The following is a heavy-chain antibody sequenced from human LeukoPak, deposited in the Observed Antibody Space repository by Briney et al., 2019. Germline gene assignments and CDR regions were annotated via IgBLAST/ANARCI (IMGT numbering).Heavy chain of an antibody. Sequence: ASVKVSCKASGYTFTSYYMHWARQAPGQGLEWMGIINPSGGSTSYAQRFQGRATMTRDTSTSTVYMELSSLRSEDTAVYYCARAMADDAFDIWGQGTMVTVSS. V-gene: IGHV1-46*01. CDR3: ARAMADDAFDI. CDR2: INPSGGST. J-gene: IGHJ3*02. D-gene: IGHD5-24*01. CDR1: GYTFTSYY.